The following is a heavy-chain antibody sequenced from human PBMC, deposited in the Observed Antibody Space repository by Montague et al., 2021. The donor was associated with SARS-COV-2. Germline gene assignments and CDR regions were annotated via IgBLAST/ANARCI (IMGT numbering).Heavy chain of an antibody. J-gene: IGHJ5*02. D-gene: IGHD3-10*01. CDR3: ARLVWFGELSSENWFDP. CDR1: GGSISSSSNY. CDR2: IYYSGNT. Sequence: SETLSLTCTVSGGSISSSSNYWGWIRQPPGKGLEWIGSIYYSGNTYYNSSLKSQVTISVDTSKDQFSLKLNSVTAADTVVYYCARLVWFGELSSENWFDPWGQGTLVTVSS. V-gene: IGHV4-39*01.